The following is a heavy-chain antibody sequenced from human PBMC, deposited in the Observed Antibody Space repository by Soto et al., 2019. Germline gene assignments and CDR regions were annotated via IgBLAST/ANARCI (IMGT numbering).Heavy chain of an antibody. V-gene: IGHV1-69*05. CDR2: IIPIFGTA. J-gene: IGHJ6*02. CDR3: ARETYYDFWSGYYKRYYYGMDV. D-gene: IGHD3-3*01. CDR1: GGTFSSYA. Sequence: GASVKVSCKASGGTFSSYAISWVRQAPGQGLECMGGIIPIFGTANYAQKFQGRVTMTTDTSTSTAYMELRSLRSDDTAVYDCARETYYDFWSGYYKRYYYGMDVWGQGTTVTVSS.